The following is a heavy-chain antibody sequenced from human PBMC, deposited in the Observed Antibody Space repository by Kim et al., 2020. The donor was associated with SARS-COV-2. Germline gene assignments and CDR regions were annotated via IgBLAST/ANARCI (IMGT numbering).Heavy chain of an antibody. CDR3: ARDWLRFLEWNNWFDP. Sequence: GGSLRLSCAASGFTFSSYGMHWVRQAPGKGLEWVAVIWYDGSNKYYADSVKGRFTISRDNSKNTLYLQMNSLRAEDTAVYYCARDWLRFLEWNNWFDPWGQGTLVTASS. J-gene: IGHJ5*02. D-gene: IGHD3-3*01. V-gene: IGHV3-33*01. CDR2: IWYDGSNK. CDR1: GFTFSSYG.